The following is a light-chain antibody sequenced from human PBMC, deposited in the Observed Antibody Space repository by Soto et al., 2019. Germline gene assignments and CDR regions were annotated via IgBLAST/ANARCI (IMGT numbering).Light chain of an antibody. CDR3: QQYDHLPRT. Sequence: DIQMIQSPSSLSASVGDRVTITCQASQEISNYLNWYQQKPGKAPKLLIYDASNLERGVPSRFSGRGSWTDFTFTIISLQPEDFATYYCQQYDHLPRTFGRGTKVEIK. V-gene: IGKV1-33*01. CDR2: DAS. J-gene: IGKJ1*01. CDR1: QEISNY.